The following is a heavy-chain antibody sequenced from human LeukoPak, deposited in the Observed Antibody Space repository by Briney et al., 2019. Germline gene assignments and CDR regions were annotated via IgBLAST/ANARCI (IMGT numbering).Heavy chain of an antibody. CDR2: ISSSGSTI. Sequence: GGSLRLSCAASGFTFSDYYMSWIRPAPGKGLEWVSYISSSGSTIYYADSVKGRFTISRDNAKNSLYLQMNSLRAEDTAVYYCAREVVPAAKGVGFDPWGQGTLVTVSS. J-gene: IGHJ5*02. CDR3: AREVVPAAKGVGFDP. V-gene: IGHV3-11*01. D-gene: IGHD2-2*01. CDR1: GFTFSDYY.